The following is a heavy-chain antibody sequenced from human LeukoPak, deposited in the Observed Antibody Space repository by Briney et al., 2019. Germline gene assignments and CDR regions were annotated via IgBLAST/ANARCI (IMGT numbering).Heavy chain of an antibody. CDR2: ISSSGSTI. CDR3: ARGRGSSGWYDY. Sequence: GGSLRLSCGASGFTFSSYEMNWVRQAPGKGLEWVSYISSSGSTIYYADSVKGRFTISRDNAKNSLYLQMNSLRAEDTAVYYCARGRGSSGWYDYWGQGTLVTVSS. CDR1: GFTFSSYE. D-gene: IGHD6-19*01. V-gene: IGHV3-48*03. J-gene: IGHJ4*02.